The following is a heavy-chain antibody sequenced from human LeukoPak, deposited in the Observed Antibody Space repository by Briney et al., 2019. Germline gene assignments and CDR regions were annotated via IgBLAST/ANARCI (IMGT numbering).Heavy chain of an antibody. Sequence: GGSLRPSCAASGFTFSSYAMSWVRQAPGKGLEWVSAISGSGGSTYYADSVKGRFTISRDNSKNTLYLQMNSLRAEDTAVYYCAKAEYSSNYGMDVWGQGTTVTVSS. CDR2: ISGSGGST. V-gene: IGHV3-23*01. D-gene: IGHD6-6*01. CDR3: AKAEYSSNYGMDV. J-gene: IGHJ6*02. CDR1: GFTFSSYA.